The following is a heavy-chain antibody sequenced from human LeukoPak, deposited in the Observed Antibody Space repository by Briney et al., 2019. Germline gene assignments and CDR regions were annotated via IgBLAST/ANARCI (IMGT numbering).Heavy chain of an antibody. J-gene: IGHJ4*02. D-gene: IGHD2-2*01. Sequence: PGGSLRLSCAASGFTFSNYGMNWVRQAPGKGLEWVANIKQDGSEKYYVDSVKGRFTISRDNAKNTLYLQMNSLRAEDTAGYYCWVPATAGEADYWGQGTLVTVSS. V-gene: IGHV3-7*01. CDR1: GFTFSNYG. CDR3: WVPATAGEADY. CDR2: IKQDGSEK.